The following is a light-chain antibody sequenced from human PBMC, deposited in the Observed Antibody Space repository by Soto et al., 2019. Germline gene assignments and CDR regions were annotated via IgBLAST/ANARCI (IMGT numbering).Light chain of an antibody. CDR2: GAS. Sequence: DIQLTQSPSFLSAFVGDRVTITCRGSQDIDNSLAWYQQGAGKAPKLLISGASFLQSGVPSRFSGSGSGTEFTLTISSLQPEDFAVYYCQQLNSYPTFGPGTKVDLK. J-gene: IGKJ3*01. CDR3: QQLNSYPT. V-gene: IGKV1-9*01. CDR1: QDIDNS.